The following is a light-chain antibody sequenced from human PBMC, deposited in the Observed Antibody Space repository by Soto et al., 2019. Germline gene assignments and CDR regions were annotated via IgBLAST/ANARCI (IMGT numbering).Light chain of an antibody. CDR1: QSISSY. CDR3: QQSYSTPRTWT. V-gene: IGKV1-39*01. J-gene: IGKJ1*01. Sequence: DIQMTQSPSSLSASVGDRVTITCRGSQSISSYLNWYQQKPGKAPKLLIYAASSLQSGVPSRFSGSGSGTDFTLTISSLQPEDFATYYCQQSYSTPRTWTFGQGTKVDIK. CDR2: AAS.